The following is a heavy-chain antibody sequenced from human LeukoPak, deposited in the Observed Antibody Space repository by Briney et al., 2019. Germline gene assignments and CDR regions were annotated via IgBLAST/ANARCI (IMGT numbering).Heavy chain of an antibody. D-gene: IGHD4-17*01. Sequence: SETLSLTCTVSGGSISSSSYYWGWIRQPPGRGLEWIRSIYYSGSTYYNPSLKSRVTISVDMSKNQFSLKLSSVTAADTAVYYCARHRSIMHYGDPPDYWGQGTLVTVSS. CDR3: ARHRSIMHYGDPPDY. J-gene: IGHJ4*02. V-gene: IGHV4-39*01. CDR2: IYYSGST. CDR1: GGSISSSSYY.